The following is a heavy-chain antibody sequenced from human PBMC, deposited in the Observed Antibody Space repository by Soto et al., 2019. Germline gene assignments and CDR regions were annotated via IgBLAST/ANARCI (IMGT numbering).Heavy chain of an antibody. CDR2: ISYDGSNK. Sequence: PGGSLRLSCAASGFTFSSYGMHWVRQAPGKGLEWVAVISYDGSNKYYADSVKGRFTISRDNSKNTLYLQMNSLRAEDTAVYYCAKVGVVSYYYYYYMAVWGKGTTVTVSS. CDR1: GFTFSSYG. J-gene: IGHJ6*03. V-gene: IGHV3-30*18. D-gene: IGHD3-3*01. CDR3: AKVGVVSYYYYYYMAV.